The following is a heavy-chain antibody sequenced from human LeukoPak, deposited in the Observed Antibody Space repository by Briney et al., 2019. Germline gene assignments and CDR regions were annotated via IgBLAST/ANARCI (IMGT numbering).Heavy chain of an antibody. CDR1: GFTSIAYA. Sequence: GGSLRLSCAASGFTSIAYALTWARQAPGKGLEWVSGISGGGVTTYYADSVKGRFTISRDDSKNTLYLQMNSLRADDTAIYYCARNQQLGGHSYYYYGMDVWGQGTTVTVSS. CDR2: ISGGGVTT. CDR3: ARNQQLGGHSYYYYGMDV. V-gene: IGHV3-23*01. D-gene: IGHD3-16*01. J-gene: IGHJ6*02.